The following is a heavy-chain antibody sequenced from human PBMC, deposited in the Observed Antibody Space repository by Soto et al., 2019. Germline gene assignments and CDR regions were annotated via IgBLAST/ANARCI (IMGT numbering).Heavy chain of an antibody. CDR1: GGTFSSYA. CDR2: IIPIFGTA. D-gene: IGHD3-3*01. J-gene: IGHJ6*02. V-gene: IGHV1-69*12. Sequence: QVQLVQSGAEVKKPGSSVKVSCKASGGTFSSYAISWVRQAPGQGLEWMGGIIPIFGTANYAQKFQGRVTITADESTSTAYMELSSLRSEDTAVYYCARPGRYYDFWSGPADYYYGMDVWGQGTTVTVSS. CDR3: ARPGRYYDFWSGPADYYYGMDV.